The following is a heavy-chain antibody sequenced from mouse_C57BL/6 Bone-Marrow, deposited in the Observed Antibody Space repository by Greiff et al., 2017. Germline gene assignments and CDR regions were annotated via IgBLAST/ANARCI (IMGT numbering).Heavy chain of an antibody. CDR2: IYPTSGRP. V-gene: IGHV1-55*01. Sequence: VQLQQPGAELVKPGASVQMSCKASGYTFTSYWITWVKQRPGQGLEWIGDIYPTSGRPNYNEKFKSKAILTVDTSSNTAYLQLSSLTSEDSAVFYCARSGPLGRSFDYWGQGTTLTVSS. CDR3: ARSGPLGRSFDY. CDR1: GYTFTSYW. J-gene: IGHJ2*01. D-gene: IGHD4-1*01.